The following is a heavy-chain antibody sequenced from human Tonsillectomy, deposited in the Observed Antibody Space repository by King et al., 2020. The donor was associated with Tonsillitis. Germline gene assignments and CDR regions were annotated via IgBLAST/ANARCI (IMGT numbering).Heavy chain of an antibody. CDR2: INPSAGST. CDR3: ARDHIAETTLAPTLPRDGMDV. Sequence: QLVQSGAEVKKPGASVKVSCKASGYTFTDYYMHWVRQAPGQGLEWMGIINPSAGSTTYAQKLQGRVTMTRDTSTSTVYMELSSLRSEDTAVYYCARDHIAETTLAPTLPRDGMDVGGQGTTVTVAS. J-gene: IGHJ6*02. D-gene: IGHD1/OR15-1a*01. CDR1: GYTFTDYY. V-gene: IGHV1-46*01.